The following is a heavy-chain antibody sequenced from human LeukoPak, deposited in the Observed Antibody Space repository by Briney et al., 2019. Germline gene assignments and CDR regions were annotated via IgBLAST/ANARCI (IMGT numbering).Heavy chain of an antibody. Sequence: GGSLRLSCAASGFTFSSYSMNWVRQAPGKGLEWVSFIRSDGNDKFYADSVKGRFTISRDNSKDTLYLQMNSLRTEDTAVYYCAKDTPGFGGDDFVHWGQGTLVTVSS. CDR3: AKDTPGFGGDDFVH. CDR1: GFTFSSYS. CDR2: IRSDGNDK. V-gene: IGHV3-30*02. J-gene: IGHJ4*02. D-gene: IGHD3-10*01.